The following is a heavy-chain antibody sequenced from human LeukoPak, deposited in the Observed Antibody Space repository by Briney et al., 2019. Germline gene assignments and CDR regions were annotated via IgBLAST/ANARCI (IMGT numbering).Heavy chain of an antibody. CDR1: GFTFSSYA. J-gene: IGHJ5*02. V-gene: IGHV3-30-3*01. CDR3: ASSDYYDTPNWFDP. Sequence: GGSLRLSCAASGFTFSSYAMHWVRQAPGKGLEWVAVISYDGSNKYYADSVKGRFTISRDNSKNTLYLQMNSLRAEDTAAYYCASSDYYDTPNWFDPWGQGTLVTVSS. D-gene: IGHD3-22*01. CDR2: ISYDGSNK.